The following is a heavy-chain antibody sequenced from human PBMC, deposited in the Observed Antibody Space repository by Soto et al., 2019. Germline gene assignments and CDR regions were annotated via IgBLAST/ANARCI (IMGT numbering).Heavy chain of an antibody. CDR2: ISYDGSMK. D-gene: IGHD2-21*01. CDR1: GFSFSDYA. V-gene: IGHV3-30*04. Sequence: QVQLLESGGGVVRPGRSLRLSCAASGFSFSDYAIHWVRQAPGKGLEWVSVISYDGSMKYYADSVKGRFTISRDNSKNTVHLRLDSLKAEDTAIYYCAREVRLAAIDLAYWDQGTLVTVSS. CDR3: AREVRLAAIDLAY. J-gene: IGHJ4*02.